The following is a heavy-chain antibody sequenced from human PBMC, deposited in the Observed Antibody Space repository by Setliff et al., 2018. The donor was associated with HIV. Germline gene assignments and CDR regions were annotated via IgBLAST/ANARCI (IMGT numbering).Heavy chain of an antibody. CDR1: GFTFSSYS. CDR3: AKDDDGSGSYDY. CDR2: ISASSSFK. Sequence: ASETLSLSCAASGFTFSSYSINWVRQAPGKGLEWVSSISASSSFKHYADSVKGRFTISRDNSKNTLYLQMNSLRAEDTAVYYCAKDDDGSGSYDYWGQGTLVTVSS. D-gene: IGHD3-10*01. V-gene: IGHV3-21*01. J-gene: IGHJ4*02.